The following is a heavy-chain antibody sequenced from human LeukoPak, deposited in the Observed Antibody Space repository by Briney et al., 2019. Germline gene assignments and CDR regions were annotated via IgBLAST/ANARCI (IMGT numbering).Heavy chain of an antibody. CDR1: GGSFSGYY. D-gene: IGHD4-23*01. V-gene: IGHV4-34*01. J-gene: IGHJ4*02. CDR2: INRSGST. Sequence: KPSETLSLTCAVYGGSFSGYYWRWIRQPPGKGLEWVGEINRSGSTNDNPSLKSRVTISLDTSKNQFTLKLSSVTAADTAVYYCARGFGGRGNSGIIDYWGQGTLVTVSS. CDR3: ARGFGGRGNSGIIDY.